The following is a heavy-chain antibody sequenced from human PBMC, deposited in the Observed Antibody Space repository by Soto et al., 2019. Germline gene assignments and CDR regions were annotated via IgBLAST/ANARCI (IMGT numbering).Heavy chain of an antibody. CDR3: ARYIRGPTVYYFDF. CDR2: VSYNGGDT. J-gene: IGHJ4*02. D-gene: IGHD1-1*01. V-gene: IGHV3-53*01. CDR1: GFTVSSTY. Sequence: GGSLRLSCAASGFTVSSTYLTWVRQAPGKGLEWVSIVSYNGGDTYYADSVKGRFTISRDNSKDTVDLQMNGLRAEDTAVYYCARYIRGPTVYYFDFWGPGVLVTVSS.